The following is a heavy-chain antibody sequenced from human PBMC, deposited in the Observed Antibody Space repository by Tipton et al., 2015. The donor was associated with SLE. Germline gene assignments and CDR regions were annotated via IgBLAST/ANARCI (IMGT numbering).Heavy chain of an antibody. CDR2: INPSGDST. CDR1: GYTFTSYY. D-gene: IGHD2-15*01. J-gene: IGHJ4*02. CDR3: AREYAGCSGGSCYPLDY. Sequence: QLVQSGAEVKKPGASVKVSCKASGYTFTSYYMHWVRQVPGQGLEWVGIINPSGDSTSYAQKLQGRVIMTRDTSTSTVYMELSSLRSDDTAVYYCAREYAGCSGGSCYPLDYWGQGPLVTVSS. V-gene: IGHV1-46*01.